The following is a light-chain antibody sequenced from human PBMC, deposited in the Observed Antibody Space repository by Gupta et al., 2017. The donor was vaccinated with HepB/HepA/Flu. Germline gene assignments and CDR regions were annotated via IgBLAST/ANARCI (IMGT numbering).Light chain of an antibody. Sequence: PPSVSVSPGQTASITCSGDKLGDKYACWYQQKPGQSPVLVIYQDSKRPSGIPERFSGSNSGNTATLTISGTQAMDEDDYYCQAWDSSTAIFGGGTKLTVL. V-gene: IGLV3-1*01. CDR3: QAWDSSTAI. CDR2: QDS. J-gene: IGLJ2*01. CDR1: KLGDKY.